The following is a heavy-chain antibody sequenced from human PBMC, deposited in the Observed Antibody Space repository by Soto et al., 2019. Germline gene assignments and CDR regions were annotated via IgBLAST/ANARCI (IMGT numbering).Heavy chain of an antibody. D-gene: IGHD3-22*01. CDR2: IIPMFGTA. V-gene: IGHV1-69*01. CDR1: GDTFSSYA. CDR3: ARVGPAHYYDSSGYYSPLDY. J-gene: IGHJ4*02. Sequence: QVQLVQSGAEVKKPGSSVKVSCKASGDTFSSYAINWVRQAPGQGLEWMGGIIPMFGTANYAQKFKGRVTITAGESTSTVYMELSSLRYEDTAVYYCARVGPAHYYDSSGYYSPLDYWGQGTLVTVSS.